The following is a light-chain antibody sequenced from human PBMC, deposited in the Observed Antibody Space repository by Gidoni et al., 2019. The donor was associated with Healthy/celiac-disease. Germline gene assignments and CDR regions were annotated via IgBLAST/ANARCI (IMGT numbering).Light chain of an antibody. CDR2: DAS. CDR1: QSISSW. CDR3: QQYRT. J-gene: IGKJ1*01. V-gene: IGKV1-5*01. Sequence: DIQMTQSPSTLSASVGDRVTLTCRASQSISSWLAWYQQKPGKAPKCLIYDASSLESGVPSRFSGSGSGTELTLTISSLQPDDFATYYCQQYRTFXQXTKVEIK.